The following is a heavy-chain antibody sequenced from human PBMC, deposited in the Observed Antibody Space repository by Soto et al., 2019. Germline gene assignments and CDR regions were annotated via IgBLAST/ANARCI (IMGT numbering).Heavy chain of an antibody. CDR3: ARGYYDFWSGYWAYYYYGMDV. D-gene: IGHD3-3*01. CDR1: GGSFSGYY. Sequence: SETLSLTCAVYGGSFSGYYWSWIRQPPGKGLEWIGEINHSGSTNYNPSLKSRVTISVDTSKNQFSLKLSSVTAADTAVYYCARGYYDFWSGYWAYYYYGMDVWCQGTTVTVSS. V-gene: IGHV4-34*01. CDR2: INHSGST. J-gene: IGHJ6*02.